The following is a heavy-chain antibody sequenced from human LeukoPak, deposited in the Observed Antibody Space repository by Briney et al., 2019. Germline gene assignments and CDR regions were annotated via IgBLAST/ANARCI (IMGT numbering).Heavy chain of an antibody. J-gene: IGHJ6*02. V-gene: IGHV1-69*04. CDR2: IIPIFGIA. Sequence: PGASVKVSCEASGGAFSSYAISWVRQAPGQGLEWMGRIIPIFGIANYAQKFQGRVTITADKSTSTAYMELSSLRSEDTAVYYCARSDYGDYVQPLSGYYYGMDVWGQGTTVTVSS. D-gene: IGHD4-17*01. CDR3: ARSDYGDYVQPLSGYYYGMDV. CDR1: GGAFSSYA.